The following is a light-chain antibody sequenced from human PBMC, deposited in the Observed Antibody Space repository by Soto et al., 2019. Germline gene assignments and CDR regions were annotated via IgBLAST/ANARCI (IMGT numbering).Light chain of an antibody. CDR3: SSYTSSSTVV. CDR2: EVS. CDR1: SSDVGGYNY. Sequence: QSVLTQPASVSGSPGQSITISCTGTSSDVGGYNYVSWYQQHPGKAPKLMIYEVSNRPSGVSNRFSGSKSGNTAPLTISGLQAEDEADDYCSSYTSSSTVVFGGGTKLTVL. V-gene: IGLV2-14*01. J-gene: IGLJ2*01.